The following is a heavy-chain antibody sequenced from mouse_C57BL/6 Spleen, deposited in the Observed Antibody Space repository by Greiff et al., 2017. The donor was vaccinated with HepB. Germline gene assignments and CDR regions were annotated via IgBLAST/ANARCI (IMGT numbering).Heavy chain of an antibody. CDR1: GYTFTDYE. Sequence: VKLVESGAELVRPGASVTLSCKASGYTFTDYEMHWVKQTPVHGLEWIGAIDPETGGTAYNQKFKGKATLTVDTSSSTAYMQLSSLTSEDSAVYYCARSGYGNPWFAYWGQGTLVTVSA. V-gene: IGHV1-15*01. D-gene: IGHD2-1*01. CDR2: IDPETGGT. CDR3: ARSGYGNPWFAY. J-gene: IGHJ3*01.